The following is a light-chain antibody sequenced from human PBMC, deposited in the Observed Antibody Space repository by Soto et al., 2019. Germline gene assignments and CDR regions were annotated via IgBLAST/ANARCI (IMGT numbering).Light chain of an antibody. Sequence: AMRMTQGPSSLSAARVGRVTSTCGASQGISSYLAWYQQKPGKAPKLLIYAASTLQSGLPSTFSASGSGTHSTLTISCLQSEDFPTYSCPQYYSYRTFGQGTKVDIK. J-gene: IGKJ1*01. CDR1: QGISSY. V-gene: IGKV1-8*01. CDR3: PQYYSYRT. CDR2: AAS.